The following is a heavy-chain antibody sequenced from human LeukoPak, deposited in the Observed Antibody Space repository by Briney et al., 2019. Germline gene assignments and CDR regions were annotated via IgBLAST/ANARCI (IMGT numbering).Heavy chain of an antibody. CDR2: IYYSGST. Sequence: SETLSLTCTVSGGSISSSSYYWGWIRQPPGKGLEWIGSIYYSGSTYYNPSLKSRVTISVDTSKNQFSLKLSSVTAADTAVYYCARSSEVVLLHYYYMDVWGKGTTVTVSS. D-gene: IGHD2-15*01. J-gene: IGHJ6*03. CDR3: ARSSEVVLLHYYYMDV. CDR1: GGSISSSSYY. V-gene: IGHV4-39*01.